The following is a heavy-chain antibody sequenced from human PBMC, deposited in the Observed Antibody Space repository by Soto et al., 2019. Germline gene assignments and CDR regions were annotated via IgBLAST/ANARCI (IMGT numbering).Heavy chain of an antibody. D-gene: IGHD3-10*01. CDR2: IDSAGDA. CDR3: ARGGIWGVSWNWFDT. V-gene: IGHV3-13*01. CDR1: GFSFSSHD. Sequence: EVQLVESGGGLVQPGGSLRLFCAASGFSFSSHDMYWVRQVTGKGLEWDSGIDSAGDAKYPASVKGRFTISRENAKNSLHLQMYSLKAGDTAVYYCARGGIWGVSWNWFDTWGQGTLVTVSS. J-gene: IGHJ5*02.